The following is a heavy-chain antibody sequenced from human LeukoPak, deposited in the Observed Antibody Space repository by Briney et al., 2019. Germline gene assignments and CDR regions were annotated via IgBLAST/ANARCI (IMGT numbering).Heavy chain of an antibody. D-gene: IGHD3-10*01. CDR2: IYPGDSDT. J-gene: IGHJ3*02. Sequence: GESLKISCKGSGYSFTSYWIGWVRQLPGKGLEWMGIIYPGDSDTRYSPSFQGQVTISADKSISTAYLQWSSLKASDTAMYYCARRYYGSGSYYAFDIWGQGTMVTVSS. V-gene: IGHV5-51*01. CDR1: GYSFTSYW. CDR3: ARRYYGSGSYYAFDI.